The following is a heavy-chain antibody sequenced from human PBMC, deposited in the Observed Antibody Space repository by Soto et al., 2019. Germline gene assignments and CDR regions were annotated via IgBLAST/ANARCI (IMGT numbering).Heavy chain of an antibody. CDR1: GGSISSSSYY. V-gene: IGHV4-39*01. J-gene: IGHJ6*02. D-gene: IGHD1-26*01. CDR2: IYYSGST. CDR3: ARPSGWEGEGYYYYYGMDV. Sequence: PSETLSLTCTVSGGSISSSSYYWGWIRQPPGKGQEWIGSIYYSGSTYYNPSLKSRVTISVDTSKNQFSLKLSSVTAADTAVYYCARPSGWEGEGYYYYYGMDVWGQGTTVTVSS.